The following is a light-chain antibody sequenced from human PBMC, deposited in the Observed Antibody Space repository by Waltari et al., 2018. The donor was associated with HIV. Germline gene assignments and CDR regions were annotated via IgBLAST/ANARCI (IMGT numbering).Light chain of an antibody. CDR3: CSYAGNYIWV. J-gene: IGLJ3*02. CDR2: DVN. Sequence: QSALTQPRSVSGSPGQSVTLSCTGTSNDVGGYNYVSWYQQHPGKAPQLIIYDVNKRPSGVSDRFSGSRSGNTASLTISGLLADDEAEYWCCSYAGNYIWVFGGGTNLAVL. CDR1: SNDVGGYNY. V-gene: IGLV2-11*01.